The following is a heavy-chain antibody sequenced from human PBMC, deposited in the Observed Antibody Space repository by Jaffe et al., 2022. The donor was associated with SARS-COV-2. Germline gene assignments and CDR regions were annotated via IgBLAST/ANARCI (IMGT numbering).Heavy chain of an antibody. J-gene: IGHJ4*02. CDR2: VFSTGTT. CDR3: AKYSGKNYIY. D-gene: IGHD3-10*01. CDR1: GGSISSYY. Sequence: QVQLQESGPGLVKPSETLSLTCTVSGGSISSYYWGWIRQPPGQGLEWIGYVFSTGTTRYNPSLQSRITISVDMSKNQFSLNLRSVTAADTAVYYCAKYSGKNYIYWGQGTLVTVSS. V-gene: IGHV4-59*01.